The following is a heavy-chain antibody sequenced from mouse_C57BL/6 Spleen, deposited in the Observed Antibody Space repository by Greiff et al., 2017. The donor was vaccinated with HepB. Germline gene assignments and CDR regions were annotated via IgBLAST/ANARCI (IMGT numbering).Heavy chain of an antibody. CDR3: ARGGTTVVDPMDY. D-gene: IGHD1-1*01. Sequence: VQLVESGAELVRPGASVKLSCKASGYTFTDYYINWVKQRPGQGLEWIARIYPGSGNTYYNEKFKGKATLTAEKSSSTAYMQLSSLTSEDSAVYFCARGGTTVVDPMDYWGQGTSVTVSS. J-gene: IGHJ4*01. V-gene: IGHV1-76*01. CDR2: IYPGSGNT. CDR1: GYTFTDYY.